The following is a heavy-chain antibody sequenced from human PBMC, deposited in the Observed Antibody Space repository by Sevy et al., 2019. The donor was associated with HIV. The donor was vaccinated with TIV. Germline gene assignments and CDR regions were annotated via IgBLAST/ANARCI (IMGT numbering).Heavy chain of an antibody. J-gene: IGHJ6*02. CDR3: TRDRGGEYCSGGSSYPGSDYYYYGMDV. V-gene: IGHV3-49*03. CDR1: GFTFGDYA. Sequence: YLRLSCTASGFTFGDYAMSWFRQAPGKGLEWVGFIRSKAYGGTTEYAASVKGRVTISRDDSKSIAYLQMNSLKTVDTAVYYFTRDRGGEYCSGGSSYPGSDYYYYGMDVWGQGTTVTVSS. D-gene: IGHD2-15*01. CDR2: IRSKAYGGTT.